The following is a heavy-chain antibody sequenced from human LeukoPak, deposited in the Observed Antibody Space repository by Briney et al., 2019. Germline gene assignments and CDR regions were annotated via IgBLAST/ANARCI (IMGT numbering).Heavy chain of an antibody. CDR1: GYTFTNYY. Sequence: ASVTVSCKASGYTFTNYYMHWVRQAPGQGLEWMGWITAYNSGDTKYAQDFQGRVTMTTDTSTSTAYMELRSLTSDDTAVYYCARDQGWCSGGSCYGVYWGQGTLVTVSS. V-gene: IGHV1-18*04. D-gene: IGHD2-15*01. CDR3: ARDQGWCSGGSCYGVY. J-gene: IGHJ4*02. CDR2: ITAYNSGDT.